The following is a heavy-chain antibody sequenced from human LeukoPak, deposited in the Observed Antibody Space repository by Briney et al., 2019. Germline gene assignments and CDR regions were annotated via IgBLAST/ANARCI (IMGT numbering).Heavy chain of an antibody. D-gene: IGHD2-8*02. V-gene: IGHV1-2*02. J-gene: IGHJ5*02. CDR2: INPNSGVT. Sequence: ASVKDSCLTSVYTFLDYHIHWVRQAPGQGLAWMGWINPNSGVTNYAQNLQGSVTLTGDTSITTSYMELPGLTSVDTAVYYCGLVASGNWWFDPWGQGTLVTVSS. CDR1: VYTFLDYH. CDR3: GLVASGNWWFDP.